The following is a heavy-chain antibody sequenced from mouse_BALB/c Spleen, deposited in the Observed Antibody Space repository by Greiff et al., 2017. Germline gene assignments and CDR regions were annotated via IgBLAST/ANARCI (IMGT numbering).Heavy chain of an antibody. Sequence: EVQLVESGGGLVKPGGSLKLSCAASGFTFSSYAMSWVRQTPEKRLEWVATISSGGSYTYYPDSVKGRFTISRDNAKNTLYLQMSSLRSEDTAMYYCARPYDYDGDYFDYWGQGTTLTVSS. V-gene: IGHV5-9-3*01. CDR1: GFTFSSYA. CDR3: ARPYDYDGDYFDY. J-gene: IGHJ2*01. CDR2: ISSGGSYT. D-gene: IGHD2-4*01.